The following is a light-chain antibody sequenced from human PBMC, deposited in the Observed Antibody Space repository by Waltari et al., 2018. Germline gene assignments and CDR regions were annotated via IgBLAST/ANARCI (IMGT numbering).Light chain of an antibody. V-gene: IGLV2-23*02. CDR3: CSYAGFGIYV. CDR2: EVT. J-gene: IGLJ1*01. Sequence: QSGLTQPASVSGSPGQSITISCTGTSSDVGNYNLVSWYQQYPGKAPKLMVYEVTKRAPGVSDRFPGSKTGNPASLTFYGLQSADEADYYCCSYAGFGIYVFGTGTKVTVL. CDR1: SSDVGNYNL.